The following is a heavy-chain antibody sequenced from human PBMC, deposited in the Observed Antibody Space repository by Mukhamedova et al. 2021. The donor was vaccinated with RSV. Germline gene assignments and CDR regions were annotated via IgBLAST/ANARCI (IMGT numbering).Heavy chain of an antibody. CDR2: IGSRSTSI. CDR1: YS. D-gene: IGHD1-14*01. V-gene: IGHV3-48*02. CDR3: ARDRDHAFDY. Sequence: YSMNWVRQAPGKGLEWVSYIGSRSTSIKYADSVKGRFNISRDNAKNSLYLQMYSLRDEDTAIYYCARDRDHAFDYWGQGTLVT. J-gene: IGHJ4*02.